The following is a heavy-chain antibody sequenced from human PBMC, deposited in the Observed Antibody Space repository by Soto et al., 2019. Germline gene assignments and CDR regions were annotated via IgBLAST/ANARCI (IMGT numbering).Heavy chain of an antibody. D-gene: IGHD4-17*01. Sequence: SETLSLTCTVSGGSISSSSYYWGWIRQPPGKGLEWIGSIYYSGSTYYNPSLKSRVTISVDTSENQFSLKLSSVTAAVTAVYYCSLTPTVTTFVYLDQGTLVTVSS. CDR2: IYYSGST. CDR3: SLTPTVTTFVY. V-gene: IGHV4-39*01. J-gene: IGHJ4*02. CDR1: GGSISSSSYY.